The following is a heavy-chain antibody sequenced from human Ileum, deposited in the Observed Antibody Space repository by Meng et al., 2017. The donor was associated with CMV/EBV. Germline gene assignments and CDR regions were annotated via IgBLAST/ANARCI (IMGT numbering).Heavy chain of an antibody. D-gene: IGHD4-11*01. J-gene: IGHJ6*02. CDR1: GFTFDAYV. CDR2: ISWDSGTI. CDR3: AKAHAGGTTGNYYGLDV. V-gene: IGHV3-9*01. Sequence: SLKISCAASGFTFDAYVMHWVRQAPGKGLEWVSGISWDSGTIDYADSVKGRFTISRDNAKNSLYLQMNSLRAEDTALYYCAKAHAGGTTGNYYGLDVWGQGTTVTVSS.